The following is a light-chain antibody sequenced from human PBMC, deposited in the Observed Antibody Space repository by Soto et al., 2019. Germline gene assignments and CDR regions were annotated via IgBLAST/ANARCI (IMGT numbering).Light chain of an antibody. V-gene: IGKV3-15*01. CDR3: QQYNNWPRT. Sequence: EIVMTQSPVTLSVSPGERATLSCRASQSVSSNLAWFQQKPGQAPRLLIYGASTRAIGTPVKFSGSGSGTEFTLTIGGLQSEDFPVYYCQQYNNWPRTFGQGTKVEIK. CDR1: QSVSSN. CDR2: GAS. J-gene: IGKJ1*01.